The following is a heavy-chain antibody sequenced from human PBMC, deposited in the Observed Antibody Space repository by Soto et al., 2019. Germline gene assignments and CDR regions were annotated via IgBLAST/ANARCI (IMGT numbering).Heavy chain of an antibody. J-gene: IGHJ6*02. CDR1: GYTFTAYH. V-gene: IGHV1-2*02. D-gene: IGHD3-10*02. Sequence: QVQLVQSGAEVKEPGDSVRVSCEASGYTFTAYHIHCLRQAPGQGLEWMGWINPKFGDTTYAQDFQGRVSMTRDMSISTVYMELSRPTSDDTAIYYCARNMDYYYGRGSGNGHGVWGQGTTVTAFS. CDR2: INPKFGDT. CDR3: ARNMDYYYGRGSGNGHGV.